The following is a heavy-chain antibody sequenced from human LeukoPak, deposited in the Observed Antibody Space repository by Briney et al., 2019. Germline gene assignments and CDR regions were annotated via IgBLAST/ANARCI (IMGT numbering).Heavy chain of an antibody. D-gene: IGHD3-3*01. CDR3: ARDQYDTWSRRGNFDS. CDR2: IKLDGGEK. J-gene: IGHJ4*02. Sequence: GGSLRLSCVASGFTFGKYWMSWVRQAPGKGLEWVANIKLDGGEKNYVDSVKGRFTISRDNTKNSLYLQMNSLRAEDTAVFYCARDQYDTWSRRGNFDSWGQGTLVIVSS. CDR1: GFTFGKYW. V-gene: IGHV3-7*03.